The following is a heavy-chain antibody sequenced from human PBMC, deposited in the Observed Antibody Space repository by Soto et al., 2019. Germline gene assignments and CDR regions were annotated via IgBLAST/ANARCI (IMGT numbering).Heavy chain of an antibody. CDR2: TYCRSNWYN. V-gene: IGHV6-1*01. Sequence: SQTLSLTCDMSGDSASTNRAAWNWISQSPSRGLEWLGRTYCRSNWYNDYAVSVKSRITINTDTSKNQFSLQLNSVTPEDTAVYYCARVGSMTMVINYSSDGMDVWGQGTMVTVSS. D-gene: IGHD4-17*01. J-gene: IGHJ6*02. CDR3: ARVGSMTMVINYSSDGMDV. CDR1: GDSASTNRAA.